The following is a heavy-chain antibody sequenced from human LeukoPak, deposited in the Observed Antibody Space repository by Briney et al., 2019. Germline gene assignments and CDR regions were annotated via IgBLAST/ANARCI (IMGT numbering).Heavy chain of an antibody. Sequence: SETLSLTCAVYGGSFSAYYWSWIRQPPGKGLEWIGEINHSGSTNYNPSLKSRVTISIDTSKNQFSLEMSSVTAAGTAVYYCARGRGARSSRWYNWLDPWGQGTLVTVSS. CDR3: ARGRGARSSRWYNWLDP. CDR1: GGSFSAYY. CDR2: INHSGST. J-gene: IGHJ5*02. V-gene: IGHV4-34*01. D-gene: IGHD6-13*01.